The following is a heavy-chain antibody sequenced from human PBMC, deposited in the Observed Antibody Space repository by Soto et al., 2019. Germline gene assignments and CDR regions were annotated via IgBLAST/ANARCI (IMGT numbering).Heavy chain of an antibody. D-gene: IGHD3-22*01. J-gene: IGHJ4*02. V-gene: IGHV3-23*01. Sequence: EVQLLESGGDLIQPGGSLRLSCAASGFTFNIYAMTWVRQAPGKGLEWVSAISRSGDFTYYADSVEGRFTISRDNSKNTLYLQMNSLRADDTAVYYCAKDRYLDHDSRGYLFDNWGQGTLVTVSS. CDR3: AKDRYLDHDSRGYLFDN. CDR1: GFTFNIYA. CDR2: ISRSGDFT.